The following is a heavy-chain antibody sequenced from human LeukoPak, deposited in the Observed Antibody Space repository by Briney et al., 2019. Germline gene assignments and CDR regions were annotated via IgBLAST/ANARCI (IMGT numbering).Heavy chain of an antibody. D-gene: IGHD3-10*01. CDR1: GGSISSGGYY. Sequence: SETLSLTCTVSGGSISSGGYYWSWIRQHPGKGLEWIGYIYYSGSTYYNPSLKSRVTISVDTSKNQFSLKLSSVTAADTAVYYCARGPVTMVRGVPNWFDPWGQGTLVTVSS. J-gene: IGHJ5*02. CDR2: IYYSGST. CDR3: ARGPVTMVRGVPNWFDP. V-gene: IGHV4-31*03.